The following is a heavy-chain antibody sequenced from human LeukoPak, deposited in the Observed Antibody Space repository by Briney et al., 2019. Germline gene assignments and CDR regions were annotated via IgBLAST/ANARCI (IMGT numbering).Heavy chain of an antibody. J-gene: IGHJ5*02. CDR3: ARERPDYYDSSGYKRWFDP. Sequence: SVKVSCKASGGTFSSYAISWVRQAPGQGLEWMGGIIPIFGTANYAQKFQGRVTITADESTSTAYMELSSLRSEDTAVYYCARERPDYYDSSGYKRWFDPWGQGTLVTVSS. CDR2: IIPIFGTA. V-gene: IGHV1-69*01. CDR1: GGTFSSYA. D-gene: IGHD3-22*01.